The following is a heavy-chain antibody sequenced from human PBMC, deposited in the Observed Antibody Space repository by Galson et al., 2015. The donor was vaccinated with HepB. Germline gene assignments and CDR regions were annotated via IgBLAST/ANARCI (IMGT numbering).Heavy chain of an antibody. V-gene: IGHV3-30-3*01. CDR3: ARDIDKGDYVSALDH. CDR2: ISFDGSSN. Sequence: SLRLSCAASGFTFSRYAMHWVRQAPGKGLEWVAIISFDGSSNYYADSVKGRFTISRDNSKNTLFLQINSVRAEDTAVYYCARDIDKGDYVSALDHWGQGTLVTVSS. J-gene: IGHJ4*02. CDR1: GFTFSRYA. D-gene: IGHD4-17*01.